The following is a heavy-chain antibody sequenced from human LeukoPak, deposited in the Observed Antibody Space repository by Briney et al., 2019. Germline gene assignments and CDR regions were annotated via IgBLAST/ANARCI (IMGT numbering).Heavy chain of an antibody. V-gene: IGHV4-59*08. CDR2: IYYNGST. D-gene: IGHD4-23*01. CDR1: GGSITSYY. CDR3: ARRLHRNSENYFDY. J-gene: IGHJ4*02. Sequence: SISSTVSGGSITSYYWSWIRQPPGKGLEWIGYIYYNGSTDYNPSLKSRVTISVDTSKNQFSLRLSSVTATDTAVYYCARRLHRNSENYFDYWGQGTLVTVSS.